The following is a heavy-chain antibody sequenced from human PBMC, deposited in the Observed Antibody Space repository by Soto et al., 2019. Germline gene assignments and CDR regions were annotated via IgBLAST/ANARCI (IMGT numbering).Heavy chain of an antibody. V-gene: IGHV3-11*01. J-gene: IGHJ6*02. D-gene: IGHD1-1*01. CDR2: ISSSGSTI. Sequence: QVQLVESGGGLVKPGWSLRLSCAASGFTFSDYYMSWIRQAQGKGLEWVSDISSSGSTIYYADSVKGRFTISRDNAKNSRYMQMNSLRAEDTSADYCARVNGHYYYGMDVWGQGTKVTVSS. CDR1: GFTFSDYY. CDR3: ARVNGHYYYGMDV.